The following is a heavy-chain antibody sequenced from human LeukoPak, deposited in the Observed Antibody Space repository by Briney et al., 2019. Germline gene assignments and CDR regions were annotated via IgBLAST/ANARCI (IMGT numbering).Heavy chain of an antibody. D-gene: IGHD5-18*01. V-gene: IGHV4-39*01. CDR1: GGSISSGSYY. Sequence: SETLSLTCTVSGGSISSGSYYWGWIRQPPGRGLEWIGSIYYSGSTYYNPSLKSRVTISVDTSKNQFSLKLSSVTATDTAVYYCATLGYNYELDYWGQGTLVTVSS. J-gene: IGHJ4*02. CDR2: IYYSGST. CDR3: ATLGYNYELDY.